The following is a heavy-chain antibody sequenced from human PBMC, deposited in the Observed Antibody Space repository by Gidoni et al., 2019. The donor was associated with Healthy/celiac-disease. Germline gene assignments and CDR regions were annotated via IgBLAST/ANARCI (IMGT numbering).Heavy chain of an antibody. V-gene: IGHV3-66*02. J-gene: IGHJ4*02. CDR2: IYSGGST. Sequence: EVQLVESGGGLVQPGGSLRLSCAASGFTVSSNYMSWVRQAPGKGLEWVSVIYSGGSTYYADSVKGRFTISRDNSKTTLYLQMNSLRAEDTAVYYCARDPPYSSGWYDYWGQGTLVTVSS. CDR1: GFTVSSNY. CDR3: ARDPPYSSGWYDY. D-gene: IGHD6-19*01.